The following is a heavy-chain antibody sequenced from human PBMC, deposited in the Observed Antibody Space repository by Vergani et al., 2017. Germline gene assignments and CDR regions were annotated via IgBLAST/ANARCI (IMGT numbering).Heavy chain of an antibody. CDR1: GFTFNRYG. V-gene: IGHV3-33*01. Sequence: QVQLVESGGGVVQPGRSLRLSCAASGFTFNRYGMHWVRQAPGTGLEWVAVTWYDGNNKQYVDSVKGRFTISRDNSKSTLYLQMNSLRDEDTGVYYCARDVRLLSNRFDPWGQGTLVTVSS. J-gene: IGHJ5*02. CDR3: ARDVRLLSNRFDP. CDR2: TWYDGNNK. D-gene: IGHD2/OR15-2a*01.